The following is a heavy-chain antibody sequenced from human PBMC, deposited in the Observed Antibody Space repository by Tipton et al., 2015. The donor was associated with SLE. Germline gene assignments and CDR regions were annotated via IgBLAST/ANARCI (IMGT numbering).Heavy chain of an antibody. Sequence: TLSLTCTVSGGSISSGSYYWSWIRQPAGKGLEWIGYIYTSGSTNYNPSLKNRVTISVDTSKNQFSLKLSSVTAADTAVYYCARGITIFGVVILHMDVWGKGTTVTVSS. D-gene: IGHD3-3*01. CDR3: ARGITIFGVVILHMDV. V-gene: IGHV4-61*09. CDR2: IYTSGST. CDR1: GGSISSGSYY. J-gene: IGHJ6*03.